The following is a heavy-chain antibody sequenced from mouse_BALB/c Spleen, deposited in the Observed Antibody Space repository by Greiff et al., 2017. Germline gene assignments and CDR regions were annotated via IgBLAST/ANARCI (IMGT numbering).Heavy chain of an antibody. CDR2: INPSSGYT. Sequence: QVQLQQSGAELARPGASVKMSCKASGYTFTSYTMHWVKQKPGKGLEWVGNINPSSGYTNYNQKFKDKATLTADKSSSTAYMQLSSLTSEDSAVYDCPRSDPAWFAYWGQGTLVTVAA. V-gene: IGHV1-4*01. CDR1: GYTFTSYT. J-gene: IGHJ3*01. CDR3: PRSDPAWFAY.